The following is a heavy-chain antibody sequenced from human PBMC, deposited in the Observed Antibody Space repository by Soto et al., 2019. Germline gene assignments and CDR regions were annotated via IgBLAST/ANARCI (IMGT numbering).Heavy chain of an antibody. CDR1: GYTFTSYD. CDR3: ARDRNWVDP. V-gene: IGHV1-18*01. CDR2: MSTSNGNT. J-gene: IGHJ5*02. Sequence: QVQLVQSGAEVKKPGASVKVSWKASGYTFTSYDISWVRQAPGQGLEWMGWMSTSNGNTNYAQKLQGRVTMTTDTSTSTANMELRSLRPDDTAVYFCARDRNWVDPWGQGTLVTAS.